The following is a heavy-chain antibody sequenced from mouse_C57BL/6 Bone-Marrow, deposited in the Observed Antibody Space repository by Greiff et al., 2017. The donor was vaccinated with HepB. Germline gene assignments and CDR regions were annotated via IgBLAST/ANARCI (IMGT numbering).Heavy chain of an antibody. J-gene: IGHJ2*01. D-gene: IGHD2-3*01. Sequence: QVQLKQPGAELVKPGASVKLSCKASGYTFTSYWMHWVKQRPGQGLEWIGMIHPNSGSTNYNEKFKSKATLTVDKSSSTAYMQLSSLTSEDSAVYYCARKGRLLRSFDYWGQGTTLTVSS. CDR3: ARKGRLLRSFDY. CDR1: GYTFTSYW. CDR2: IHPNSGST. V-gene: IGHV1-64*01.